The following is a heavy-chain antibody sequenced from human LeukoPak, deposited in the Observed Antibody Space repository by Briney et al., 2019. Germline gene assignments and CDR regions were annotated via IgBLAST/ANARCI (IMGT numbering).Heavy chain of an antibody. J-gene: IGHJ4*02. CDR3: AIELTGSYYFDN. D-gene: IGHD2-8*02. CDR1: GYTFTGYY. Sequence: ASVKVSCKASGYTFTGYYMHWVRQAPGQGLEWMGCINSNSGGTDYVQKFQGRVTMTRDTSTTTAYMELSRLTSDDTAVYYCAIELTGSYYFDNWGQGTLLTVSS. V-gene: IGHV1-2*02. CDR2: INSNSGGT.